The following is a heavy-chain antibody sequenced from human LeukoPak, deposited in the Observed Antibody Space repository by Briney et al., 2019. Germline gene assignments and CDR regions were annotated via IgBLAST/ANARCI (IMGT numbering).Heavy chain of an antibody. Sequence: SVKVSCKASGYTFTSYGISWVRQAPGQGLEWMGGIIPIFGTANYAQKFQGRVTITADESTSTAYMELSSLGSEDTAVYYCARDPSGSSSFADPWGQGTLVTVSS. D-gene: IGHD6-13*01. CDR2: IIPIFGTA. V-gene: IGHV1-69*13. J-gene: IGHJ5*02. CDR1: GYTFTSYG. CDR3: ARDPSGSSSFADP.